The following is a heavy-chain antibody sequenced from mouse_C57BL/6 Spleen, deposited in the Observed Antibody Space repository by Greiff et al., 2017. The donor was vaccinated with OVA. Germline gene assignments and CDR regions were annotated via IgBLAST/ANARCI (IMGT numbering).Heavy chain of an antibody. CDR3: ARDHYGNSFAD. CDR1: GFTFNSSA. Sequence: EVQGLESGGGLVKPGGSLKFSCAASGFTFNSSAMSWVRQIPEKGLEWVATISDGGGYTNYPANVKGRSPIPRDNANNTLYLQMSHLKSENTAMYYCARDHYGNSFADWGKGTLVTVSA. J-gene: IGHJ3*01. V-gene: IGHV5-4*01. CDR2: ISDGGGYT. D-gene: IGHD2-1*01.